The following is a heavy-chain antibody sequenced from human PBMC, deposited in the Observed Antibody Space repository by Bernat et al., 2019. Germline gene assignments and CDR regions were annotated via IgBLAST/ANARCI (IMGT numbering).Heavy chain of an antibody. CDR1: GGTFSSYT. Sequence: QVQLVQSGAEVKKPGSSVKVSCKASGGTFSSYTISWVRQAPGQRLEWMGWINAGNGNTKYSQKFQGRVTITRDTSASTAYMELSSLRSEDTAVYYCARDFGGFGESYYYYGMDVWGQGTTVTVSS. D-gene: IGHD3-10*01. CDR2: INAGNGNT. V-gene: IGHV1-3*01. CDR3: ARDFGGFGESYYYYGMDV. J-gene: IGHJ6*02.